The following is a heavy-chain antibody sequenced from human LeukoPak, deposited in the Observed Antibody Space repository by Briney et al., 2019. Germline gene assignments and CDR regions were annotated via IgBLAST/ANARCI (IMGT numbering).Heavy chain of an antibody. V-gene: IGHV3-66*01. CDR2: IYSDGNT. J-gene: IGHJ4*02. CDR3: ARENGRGVISPYFDD. CDR1: GFTVSSNY. D-gene: IGHD3-10*01. Sequence: GGPLRLSYAASGFTVSSNYMSWVRQAPGKGLEWVVVIYSDGNTDYADSVKGRFTISRDNSKNTLYLQMNSLRAEDTAVYYCARENGRGVISPYFDDWGQGTLVTVSS.